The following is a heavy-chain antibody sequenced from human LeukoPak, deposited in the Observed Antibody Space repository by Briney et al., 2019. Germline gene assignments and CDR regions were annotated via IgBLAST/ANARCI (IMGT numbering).Heavy chain of an antibody. D-gene: IGHD6-13*01. CDR2: INGDGSTT. CDR1: GFTFSSYW. CDR3: ARLAAAGTFDY. V-gene: IGHV3-74*01. Sequence: GGSLRLSCAASGFTFSSYWMHWVRQAPGKGLVWVSRINGDGSTTFYAGSVKGRFTISRDNAKNSLYLQMNSLRAEDTAVYYCARLAAAGTFDYWGQGTLVTVSS. J-gene: IGHJ4*02.